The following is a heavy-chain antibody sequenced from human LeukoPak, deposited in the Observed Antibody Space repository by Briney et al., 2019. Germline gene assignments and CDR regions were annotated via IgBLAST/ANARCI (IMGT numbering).Heavy chain of an antibody. CDR1: GFIFSNYA. D-gene: IGHD6-19*01. V-gene: IGHV3-21*04. CDR2: ISSTSTYI. Sequence: GGSLRLSCAASGFIFSNYAMNWVRQAPGRGLDWVASISSTSTYIYYADSVKGRFTISRDNAQNSLFLQMNSLRAEDTAIYYCARVGLDNTGWHISWFDPWGQGTLVTVSS. CDR3: ARVGLDNTGWHISWFDP. J-gene: IGHJ5*02.